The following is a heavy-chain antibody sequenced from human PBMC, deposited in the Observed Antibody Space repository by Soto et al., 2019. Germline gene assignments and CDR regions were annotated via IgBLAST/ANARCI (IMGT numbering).Heavy chain of an antibody. CDR1: GGSVSSGSYY. Sequence: SETLSLSCTVSGGSVSSGSYYWSWIRQPPGKGLEWIGYIYYSGSTNYNPSLKSRVTISVDTSKNQFSLKLSSVTAADTAVYYCARDYYDSSGYYVYWGQGTLVPVSS. V-gene: IGHV4-61*01. CDR3: ARDYYDSSGYYVY. D-gene: IGHD3-22*01. CDR2: IYYSGST. J-gene: IGHJ4*02.